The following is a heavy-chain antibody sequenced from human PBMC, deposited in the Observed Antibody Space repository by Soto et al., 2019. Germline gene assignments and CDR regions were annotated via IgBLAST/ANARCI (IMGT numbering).Heavy chain of an antibody. J-gene: IGHJ4*02. V-gene: IGHV3-23*01. CDR2: ISRSGGPT. Sequence: PGGSLRLSCAASGFTFSSYDMSWVRQAPGKGLEWVSAISRSGGPTYSADSVKGRFTISRDNSKNTLYLQMNSLRAEDTAVYYCATWTYVEYWGQGTLVTVSS. CDR1: GFTFSSYD. CDR3: ATWTYVEY.